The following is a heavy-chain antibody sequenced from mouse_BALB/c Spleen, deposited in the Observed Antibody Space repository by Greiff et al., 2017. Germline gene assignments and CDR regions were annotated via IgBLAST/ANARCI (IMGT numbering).Heavy chain of an antibody. CDR1: GYSITSGYY. D-gene: IGHD1-2*01. Sequence: EVKLQESGPGLVKPSQSLSLTCSVTGYSITSGYYWNWIRQFPGNKLEWMGYISYDGSNNYNPSLKNRISITRDTSKNQFFLKLNSVTTEDTATYYCASGALRLLWYFDVWGAGTTVTVSS. CDR2: ISYDGSN. J-gene: IGHJ1*01. V-gene: IGHV3-6*02. CDR3: ASGALRLLWYFDV.